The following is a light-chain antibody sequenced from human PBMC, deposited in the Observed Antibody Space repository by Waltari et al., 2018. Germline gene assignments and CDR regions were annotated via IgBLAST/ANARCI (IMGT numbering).Light chain of an antibody. CDR2: STN. J-gene: IGLJ6*01. V-gene: IGLV8-61*01. CDR1: SGSVSTSNF. CDR3: SLYMGSGIDV. Sequence: TLVTQEPSLSVSPGGTVTLTCGLNSGSVSTSNFPSWYQQTPGQAPRMLIYSTNTRPSGVPDRVSGSILGNKAALTVTGAQADDESDYYCSLYMGSGIDVFGSGTKLTVL.